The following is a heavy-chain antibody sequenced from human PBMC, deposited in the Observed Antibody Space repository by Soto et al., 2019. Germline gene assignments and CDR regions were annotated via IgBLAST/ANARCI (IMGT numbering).Heavy chain of an antibody. Sequence: ASVKVSCKASGYTFTSYSMHWVRQAPGQGLEWMGIINPSSGRTSYAQNFQGRVTMTSDTSTSIVYMEMSSLKSEDTTVYYCARDHNFGFILYAMDVWGQGTTVTVSS. CDR2: INPSSGRT. CDR3: ARDHNFGFILYAMDV. CDR1: GYTFTSYS. J-gene: IGHJ6*02. D-gene: IGHD2-15*01. V-gene: IGHV1-46*01.